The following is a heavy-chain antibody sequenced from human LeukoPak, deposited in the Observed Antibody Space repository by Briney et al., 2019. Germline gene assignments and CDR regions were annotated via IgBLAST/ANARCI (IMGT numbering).Heavy chain of an antibody. J-gene: IGHJ4*02. V-gene: IGHV1-18*01. Sequence: GASVKVSCKASGYTFTNYGISWVRQAPGQGLEWMGWISAYNGNTNYAQKIQGRVTMTTDTSTSTAYMELRSLRSDDTAVYYCARRIVGASCMDYWGQGTLVTVSS. D-gene: IGHD1-26*01. CDR2: ISAYNGNT. CDR3: ARRIVGASCMDY. CDR1: GYTFTNYG.